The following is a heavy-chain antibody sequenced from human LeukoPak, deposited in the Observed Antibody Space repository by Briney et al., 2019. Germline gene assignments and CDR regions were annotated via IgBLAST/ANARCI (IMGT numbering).Heavy chain of an antibody. D-gene: IGHD3-3*01. CDR1: GFTFSTYS. J-gene: IGHJ4*02. V-gene: IGHV3-7*04. CDR3: ARVYDVWSGYYRDY. CDR2: IKQDGSER. Sequence: PGGSLRLSCAASGFTFSTYSMNWVRQAPGKGPEWVANIKQDGSERYYVDSVKGRFIVSRDNAKNSLYLQMNSLRAEDTAVYYCARVYDVWSGYYRDYWGQGTLVTVSS.